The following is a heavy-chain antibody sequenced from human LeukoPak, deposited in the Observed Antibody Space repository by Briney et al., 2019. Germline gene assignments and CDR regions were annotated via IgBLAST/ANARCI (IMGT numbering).Heavy chain of an antibody. D-gene: IGHD6-19*01. CDR1: GFTFGDYA. V-gene: IGHV3-49*03. CDR3: AKESASSGGPGNWFDP. J-gene: IGHJ5*02. Sequence: GGSLRLSCTASGFTFGDYAMSWFHQAPGKGLEWVGFIRSKPYGGTTDYAASVKGRFTISRDDSKSIAYLQMNSLKTEDTAVYYCAKESASSGGPGNWFDPWGQGTLVTVSS. CDR2: IRSKPYGGTT.